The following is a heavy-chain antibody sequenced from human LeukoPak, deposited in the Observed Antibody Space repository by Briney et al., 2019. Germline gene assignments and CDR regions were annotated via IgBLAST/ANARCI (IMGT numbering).Heavy chain of an antibody. CDR3: ARGVGATTGYYFDY. V-gene: IGHV3-21*01. CDR2: ISSSSSYI. Sequence: PGGSLRLSCAASGFTFNSYSMNWVRQAPGKGLEWVSSISSSSSYIYYAGSMKGRFTISRDNAKNSLYLQMNSLRAEDTAVCYCARGVGATTGYYFDYWGQGTLVTVSS. D-gene: IGHD1-26*01. CDR1: GFTFNSYS. J-gene: IGHJ4*02.